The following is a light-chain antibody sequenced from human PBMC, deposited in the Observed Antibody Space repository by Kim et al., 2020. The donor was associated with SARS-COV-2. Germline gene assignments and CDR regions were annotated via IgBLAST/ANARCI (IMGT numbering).Light chain of an antibody. V-gene: IGLV3-1*01. Sequence: PGQTASITGAGYKLGDKSFSWYQQKPGQAPVVVIYHDNQRPSGIPERFSGSSSGNTATLTIGGTQAMDDADYYCQAWDSSTHNYVFGAGTKVTVL. J-gene: IGLJ1*01. CDR1: KLGDKS. CDR2: HDN. CDR3: QAWDSSTHNYV.